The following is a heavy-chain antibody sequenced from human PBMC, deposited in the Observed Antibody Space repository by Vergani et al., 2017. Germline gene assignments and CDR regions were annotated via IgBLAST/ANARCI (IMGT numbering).Heavy chain of an antibody. J-gene: IGHJ4*02. D-gene: IGHD6-19*01. CDR1: GGTFSSYA. V-gene: IGHV1-69*01. CDR2: IIPIFGTA. Sequence: QVQLVQSGAEVKKPGSSVKVSCKASGGTFSSYAISWVRQAPGQGREWMGGIIPIFGTANYAQKFQGRVTITADESTSTAYMELSSLRSEDTAVYYCAGTVAARHHSSGWPIDYWGQGTLVTVSS. CDR3: AGTVAARHHSSGWPIDY.